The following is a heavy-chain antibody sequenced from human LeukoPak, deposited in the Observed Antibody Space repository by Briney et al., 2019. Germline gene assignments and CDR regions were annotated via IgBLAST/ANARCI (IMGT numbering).Heavy chain of an antibody. CDR1: GYTFTSYY. CDR3: ARDPSGNILTGYTNWFDP. J-gene: IGHJ5*02. Sequence: ASVKVSCKASGYTFTSYYMHWVRRAPGQGLEWMGIINPSGGSTSYAQKFQGRVTMTRDTSTSTVYMELSSLRSEDTAVYYCARDPSGNILTGYTNWFDPWGQGTLVTVSS. V-gene: IGHV1-46*01. CDR2: INPSGGST. D-gene: IGHD3-9*01.